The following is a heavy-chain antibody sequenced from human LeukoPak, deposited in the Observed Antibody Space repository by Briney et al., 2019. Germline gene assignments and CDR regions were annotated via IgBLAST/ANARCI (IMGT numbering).Heavy chain of an antibody. CDR1: RVTFSSYW. Sequence: GGSLRLSCAASRVTFSSYWMNSVRQAPGKGLEWVANIKEDGSEKYYVDSVKGRFTISRDNAKNTLYLQMDSLRAEDTAVYYCARQRFCDYWGQGTLVTVSS. J-gene: IGHJ4*02. CDR3: ARQRFCDY. V-gene: IGHV3-7*01. D-gene: IGHD3-3*01. CDR2: IKEDGSEK.